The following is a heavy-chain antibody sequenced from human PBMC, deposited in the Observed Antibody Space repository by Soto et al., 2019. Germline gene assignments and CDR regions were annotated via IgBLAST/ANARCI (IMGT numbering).Heavy chain of an antibody. CDR2: ISGSGGST. CDR1: GFTFSSYA. J-gene: IGHJ4*02. CDR3: AKDFGYCSGGSCYHPY. Sequence: PGGSLRLSCAASGFTFSSYAMSWVRQAPGKGLEWVSAISGSGGSTYYADSVKGRFTISSDNSKNTLYLQMNSLRAEDTAVYYCAKDFGYCSGGSCYHPYWGQGTLVTVSS. V-gene: IGHV3-23*01. D-gene: IGHD2-15*01.